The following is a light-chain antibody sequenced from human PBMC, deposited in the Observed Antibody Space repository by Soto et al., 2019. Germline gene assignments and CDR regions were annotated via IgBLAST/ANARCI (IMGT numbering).Light chain of an antibody. CDR1: QDIGPY. CDR3: PKYDSGPLT. Sequence: DIQMTQSPSSLSASVGDRVTITCRASQDIGPYLAWYQQKSGRVPELLIYSASTLRSGVPSRFSGSGSGADFSLTISGLQPEDAATYSCPKYDSGPLTFGGGTKVEI. CDR2: SAS. J-gene: IGKJ4*01. V-gene: IGKV1-27*01.